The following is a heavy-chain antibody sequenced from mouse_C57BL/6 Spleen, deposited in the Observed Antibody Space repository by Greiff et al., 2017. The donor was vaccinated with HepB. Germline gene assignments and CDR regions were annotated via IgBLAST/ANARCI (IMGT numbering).Heavy chain of an antibody. J-gene: IGHJ4*01. Sequence: QVQLQQSGAELVRPGASVKLSCKASGYTFTDYYINWVKQRPGQGLEWIARIYPGSGNTYYNEKFKGKATLTAEKSSSTAYMQLSSLTSEDSAVYFCAGEITTVVARYAMDYWGQGTSVTVSS. CDR1: GYTFTDYY. D-gene: IGHD1-1*01. V-gene: IGHV1-76*01. CDR2: IYPGSGNT. CDR3: AGEITTVVARYAMDY.